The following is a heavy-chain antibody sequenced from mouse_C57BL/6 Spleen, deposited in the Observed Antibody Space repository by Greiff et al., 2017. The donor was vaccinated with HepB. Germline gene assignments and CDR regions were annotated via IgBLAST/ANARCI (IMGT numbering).Heavy chain of an antibody. D-gene: IGHD1-1*01. J-gene: IGHJ3*01. CDR1: GYTFTDYN. Sequence: EVQGVESGPELVKPGASVKIPCKASGYTFTDYNMDWVKQSHGKSLEWIGDINPNNGGTIYNQKFKGKATLTVDKSSSTAYMELRSLTSEDTAVYYCARSGYYGSSEAWFAYWGQGTLVTVSA. CDR3: ARSGYYGSSEAWFAY. V-gene: IGHV1-18*01. CDR2: INPNNGGT.